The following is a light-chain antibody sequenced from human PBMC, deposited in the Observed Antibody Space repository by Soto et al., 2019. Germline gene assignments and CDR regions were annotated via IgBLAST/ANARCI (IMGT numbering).Light chain of an antibody. CDR3: SLYTSSSTPSV. V-gene: IGLV2-14*01. CDR2: DVS. CDR1: SSDVGGYNY. Sequence: QSALTQPASVSGSPGQSITISCTGTSSDVGGYNYVSWYQQHPGKAPKLMIYDVSNRPSGVSNRFSGSKSGNTASLTISGLQAEDEADYYCSLYTSSSTPSVFGTGTKLTVL. J-gene: IGLJ1*01.